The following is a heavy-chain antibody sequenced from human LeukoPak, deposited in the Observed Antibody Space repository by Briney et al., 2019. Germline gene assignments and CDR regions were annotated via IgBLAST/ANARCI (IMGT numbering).Heavy chain of an antibody. D-gene: IGHD3-3*01. CDR1: GYTFTGYY. CDR3: ARGPLKYSGFWSGVFSY. V-gene: IGHV1-2*02. CDR2: INPNSGGT. J-gene: IGHJ4*02. Sequence: ASVKVSCKASGYTFTGYYMHWVRQAPGQGREWMGWINPNSGGTNYAQKFQGRVTMTRDTSISTAYMELSRLRSDDTAVYYCARGPLKYSGFWSGVFSYWGQGTLVTVSS.